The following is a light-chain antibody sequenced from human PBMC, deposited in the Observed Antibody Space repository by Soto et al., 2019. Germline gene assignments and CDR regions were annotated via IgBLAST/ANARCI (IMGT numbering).Light chain of an antibody. Sequence: DIQMTQFPSTLPASVGDRVTITCRASQSISRWLAWDQQKPGKAPKLLIYKASILKSGVPSTFSGSGSGTKFTLTISSLQPDDFATYYCQRYTSYPWTFGQGNKGEIK. CDR1: QSISRW. V-gene: IGKV1-5*03. CDR2: KAS. CDR3: QRYTSYPWT. J-gene: IGKJ1*01.